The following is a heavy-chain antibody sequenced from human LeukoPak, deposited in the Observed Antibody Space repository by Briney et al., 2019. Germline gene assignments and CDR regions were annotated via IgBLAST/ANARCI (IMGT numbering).Heavy chain of an antibody. Sequence: PSETLSLTCAVYGGSFSGYYWSWIRQPPGKGLEWIGEINHSGSTNYNPSPKSRVTISVDTSKNQFSLKLSSVTAADTAVYYCARGRRYCSSTSCSRGYYYYGMDVWGQGTTVTVSS. D-gene: IGHD2-2*01. J-gene: IGHJ6*02. CDR1: GGSFSGYY. CDR3: ARGRRYCSSTSCSRGYYYYGMDV. CDR2: INHSGST. V-gene: IGHV4-34*01.